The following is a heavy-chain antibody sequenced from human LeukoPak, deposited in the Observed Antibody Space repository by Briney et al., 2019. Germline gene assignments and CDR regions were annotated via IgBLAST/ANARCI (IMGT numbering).Heavy chain of an antibody. J-gene: IGHJ3*02. CDR3: AKTIVATMAFDM. CDR1: GFTFSDYA. D-gene: IGHD5-12*01. V-gene: IGHV3-23*01. Sequence: GGSLRLSCAASGFTFSDYAMNWVRQAPGKGLEWVSTISGSAITIYDADSVKGRFTISRDNSKNTLYLQMNSLRAEDTAVYYCAKTIVATMAFDMWGQGTMVTVSS. CDR2: ISGSAITI.